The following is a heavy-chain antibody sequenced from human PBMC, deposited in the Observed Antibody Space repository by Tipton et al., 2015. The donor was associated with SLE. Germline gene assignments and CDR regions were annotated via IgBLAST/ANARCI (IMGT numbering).Heavy chain of an antibody. CDR3: TRGIDPGSSRISDY. V-gene: IGHV3-33*01. CDR2: IWNDGSKI. J-gene: IGHJ4*02. CDR1: GFTFRTYG. Sequence: SLRLSCAASGFTFRTYGMFWVRQAPGKGLQWLGVIWNDGSKIYYADSVKGRFIISRDNSKSTLYLQMNNVRVEDTALYYCTRGIDPGSSRISDYWGQGTMVSVSS. D-gene: IGHD2-15*01.